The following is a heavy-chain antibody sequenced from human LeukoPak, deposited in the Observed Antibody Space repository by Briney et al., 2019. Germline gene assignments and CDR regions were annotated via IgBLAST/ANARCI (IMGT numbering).Heavy chain of an antibody. CDR1: GGSFSGYY. J-gene: IGHJ5*01. D-gene: IGHD2-2*01. Sequence: PSETLSLTCAVYGGSFSGYYWSWIRQPPGKGLEWIGEINHSGSTNYNPSLKSRVTISVDTSKNQFSLKLSSVTAADTAVYFCARDQEHCSGTSCYPYWYDSWGQGTLVTVSS. V-gene: IGHV4-34*01. CDR2: INHSGST. CDR3: ARDQEHCSGTSCYPYWYDS.